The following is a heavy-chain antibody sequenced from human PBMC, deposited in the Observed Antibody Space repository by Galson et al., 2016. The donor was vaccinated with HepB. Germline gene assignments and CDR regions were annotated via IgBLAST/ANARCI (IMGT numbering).Heavy chain of an antibody. V-gene: IGHV3-48*01. D-gene: IGHD1-26*01. CDR3: ATYSGSYRLGY. CDR2: IHSSSSTI. J-gene: IGHJ4*02. CDR1: GCTFSSFS. Sequence: SLRLSCAASGCTFSSFSMNWVRQAPGKGLEWVSYIHSSSSTIYYADSVKGRLTISRDNARNSLYLQMNSLRAEDTAAYYCATYSGSYRLGYWGQGTLVTVSS.